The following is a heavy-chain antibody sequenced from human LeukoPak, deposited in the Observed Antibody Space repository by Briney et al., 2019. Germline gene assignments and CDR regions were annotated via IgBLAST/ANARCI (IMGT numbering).Heavy chain of an antibody. CDR3: AKRSLLWFGELFEGDAFDI. D-gene: IGHD3-10*01. CDR1: VFTFSSYA. Sequence: GGSLRLSCAPSVFTFSSYAMSWVRQAPGKGLEWVSAISGSGGSTYYADSVKGRFTISRDNSKNTLYLQMNSLRAEDTAVYYCAKRSLLWFGELFEGDAFDIWGQGTMVTVSS. V-gene: IGHV3-23*01. CDR2: ISGSGGST. J-gene: IGHJ3*02.